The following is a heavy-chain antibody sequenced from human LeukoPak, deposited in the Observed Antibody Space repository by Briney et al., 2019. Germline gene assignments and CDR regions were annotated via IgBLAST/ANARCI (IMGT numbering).Heavy chain of an antibody. J-gene: IGHJ4*02. V-gene: IGHV3-21*01. Sequence: GGSLRLSCAASGFIFSSFSVNWVRQAPGKGLEWVSSISTSGGLSSIYYADSVKGRFTISRDNAKNSLHLQMDSLRVEDTAVYYCARNQEIDYYDSSGFYWGVEYWGQGTLVTVSS. CDR1: GFIFSSFS. CDR2: ISTSGGLSSI. D-gene: IGHD3-22*01. CDR3: ARNQEIDYYDSSGFYWGVEY.